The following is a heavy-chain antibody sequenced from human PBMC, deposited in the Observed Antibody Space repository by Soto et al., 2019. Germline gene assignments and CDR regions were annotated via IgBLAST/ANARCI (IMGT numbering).Heavy chain of an antibody. D-gene: IGHD2-15*01. CDR3: ASQGDCSGGSCYPGGYYYYYYMDV. V-gene: IGHV3-66*04. Sequence: EVQLVESGGGLVQPGGSLRLSCAASGFTVSSNCMSWVRQAPGKGLEWVSVIYSGGSTYYADSVKGRFTISRDNSKNTLYLQMNSLRAEDTAVYYCASQGDCSGGSCYPGGYYYYYYMDVWGKGTTVTVSS. CDR1: GFTVSSNC. J-gene: IGHJ6*03. CDR2: IYSGGST.